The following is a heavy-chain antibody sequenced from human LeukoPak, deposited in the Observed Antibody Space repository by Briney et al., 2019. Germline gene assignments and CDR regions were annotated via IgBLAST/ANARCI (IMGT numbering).Heavy chain of an antibody. CDR2: INHSGST. CDR1: GFTFSSYA. D-gene: IGHD6-13*01. CDR3: ARGIAAPFDP. V-gene: IGHV4-34*01. J-gene: IGHJ5*02. Sequence: GSLRLSCAASGFTFSSYAMSWIRQPPGKGLEWIGEINHSGSTNYNPSLKSRVTISVDTSKNQFSLKLSSVTAADTAVYYCARGIAAPFDPWGQGTLVTVSS.